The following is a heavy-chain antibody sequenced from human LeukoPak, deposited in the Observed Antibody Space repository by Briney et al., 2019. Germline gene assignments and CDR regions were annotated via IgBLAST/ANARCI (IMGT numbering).Heavy chain of an antibody. V-gene: IGHV1-69*13. CDR3: ARGGYCSGGSCYSFDY. J-gene: IGHJ4*02. CDR1: GGTFSSYA. Sequence: SVKVSCKASGGTFSSYAISWVRQAPGQGLEWMGGIIPIFGTANYAQKFQGRVTITADESTSTAYLELSSLSSEDTAVYYCARGGYCSGGSCYSFDYWGQGTLVTVSS. D-gene: IGHD2-15*01. CDR2: IIPIFGTA.